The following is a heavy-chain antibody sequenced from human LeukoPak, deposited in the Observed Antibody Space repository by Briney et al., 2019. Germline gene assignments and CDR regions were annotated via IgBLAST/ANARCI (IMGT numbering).Heavy chain of an antibody. Sequence: ASVKVSCKASGYTFTSYYMHWVRQAPGQGLEWMGWINPNSGGTNYAQKFQGRVTMTRDTSISTAYMELSRLRSDDTAVYYCARIGIGIAAADKRDYWGQGTLVTVSS. D-gene: IGHD6-13*01. V-gene: IGHV1-2*02. CDR3: ARIGIGIAAADKRDY. CDR1: GYTFTSYY. J-gene: IGHJ4*02. CDR2: INPNSGGT.